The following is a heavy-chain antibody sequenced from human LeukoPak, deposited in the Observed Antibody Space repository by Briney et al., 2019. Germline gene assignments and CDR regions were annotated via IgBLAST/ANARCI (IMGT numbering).Heavy chain of an antibody. D-gene: IGHD3-22*01. CDR1: GGTFSSYT. V-gene: IGHV1-69*02. Sequence: SVKVSCKASGGTFSSYTISWVRQAPGQGLEWMGRIIPILGIANYAQKFQGRVTITADKSTSTAYMELSSLSSEDTAVYYCASWLSRGYSRHDAFDIWGQGTMVTVSS. J-gene: IGHJ3*02. CDR2: IIPILGIA. CDR3: ASWLSRGYSRHDAFDI.